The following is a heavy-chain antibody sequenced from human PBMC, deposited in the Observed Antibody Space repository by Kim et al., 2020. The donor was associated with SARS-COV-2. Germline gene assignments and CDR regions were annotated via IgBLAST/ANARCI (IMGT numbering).Heavy chain of an antibody. D-gene: IGHD6-19*01. Sequence: GGSLRLSCAASGFTVSSNYMSWVRQAPGKGLEWVSVIYSGGSTYYSDSVKGRFTISRDNSKNTRYLQMNSLRAEDTAVYYCSRSEYSSGWQFDYWGQGTLVTVSP. CDR2: IYSGGST. V-gene: IGHV3-53*01. CDR3: SRSEYSSGWQFDY. CDR1: GFTVSSNY. J-gene: IGHJ4*02.